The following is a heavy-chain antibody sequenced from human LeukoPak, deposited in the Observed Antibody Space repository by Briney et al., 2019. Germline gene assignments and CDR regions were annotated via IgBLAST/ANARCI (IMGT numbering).Heavy chain of an antibody. CDR1: GGSFSGYY. J-gene: IGHJ4*02. Sequence: SETLSLTCAVYGGSFSGYYWSWVRQPPGKGLEWIGEINHSGSTNYNPSLKSRVTISVDTSKNQFSLKLSSVTAADTAVYYCARGQDAVTVIVVVITTGAFDIWGQGTLVTVSS. CDR3: ARGQDAVTVIVVVITTGAFDI. CDR2: INHSGST. D-gene: IGHD3-22*01. V-gene: IGHV4-34*01.